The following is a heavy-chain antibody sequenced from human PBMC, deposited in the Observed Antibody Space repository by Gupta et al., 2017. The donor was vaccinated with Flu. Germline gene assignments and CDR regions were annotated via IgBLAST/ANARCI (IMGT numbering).Heavy chain of an antibody. CDR2: ILPVLGAA. V-gene: IGHV1-69*01. CDR1: GDTFSTYT. CDR3: VRLNPCGGDCYYFQH. D-gene: IGHD2-21*02. Sequence: QVQLVQSGAELKRSGSSVKVSCKASGDTFSTYTFIWVRQAPGQGLEWMGGILPVLGAADYALELQGRVTITADESTTTAYMELRNLRFDDTAVYYCVRLNPCGGDCYYFQHWGQGTLVNVSS. J-gene: IGHJ1*01.